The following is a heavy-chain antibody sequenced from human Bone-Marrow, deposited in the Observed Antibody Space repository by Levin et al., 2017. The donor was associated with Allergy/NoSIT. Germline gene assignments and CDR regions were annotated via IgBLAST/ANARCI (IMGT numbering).Heavy chain of an antibody. CDR3: ARGVRSRHYMDV. CDR2: IYYSGST. V-gene: IGHV4-61*01. J-gene: IGHJ6*03. Sequence: SETLSLTCTVSGGSVSSGSYYWSWIRQPPGKGLEWIGYIYYSGSTNYNPSLKSRVTISVDTSKNQFSLKLSSVTAADTAVYYCARGVRSRHYMDVWGKGTTVTVSS. CDR1: GGSVSSGSYY. D-gene: IGHD2-15*01.